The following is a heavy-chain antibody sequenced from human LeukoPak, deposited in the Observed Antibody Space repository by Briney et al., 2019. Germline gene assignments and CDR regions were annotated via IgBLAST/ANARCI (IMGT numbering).Heavy chain of an antibody. V-gene: IGHV1-2*02. CDR2: VNPNSGGT. CDR1: GYTFTGYY. Sequence: ASVKVSCKASGYTFTGYYMHWVRQAPGQGLEWMGWVNPNSGGTNYAQKFQGRVTMTRDTSISTAYMELSRVRSDDTAVYYGARARYYYNSSGYSFDYWGQGTLLTVSS. J-gene: IGHJ4*02. CDR3: ARARYYYNSSGYSFDY. D-gene: IGHD3-22*01.